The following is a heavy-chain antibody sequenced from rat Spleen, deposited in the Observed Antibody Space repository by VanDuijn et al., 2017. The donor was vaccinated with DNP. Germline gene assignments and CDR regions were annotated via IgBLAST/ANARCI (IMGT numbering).Heavy chain of an antibody. Sequence: VQLQESGSGLVKPSQSLSLTCSVTGYSITTNFWGWIRKFPGNKTEYIGHISYSGSTNYNPSLKRRISITRDTSKNHFFLHLNSVTIEDTATYYCARWTRYFDYWGQGVMVTVSS. CDR1: GYSITTNF. J-gene: IGHJ2*01. V-gene: IGHV3-1*01. D-gene: IGHD1-7*01. CDR3: ARWTRYFDY. CDR2: ISYSGST.